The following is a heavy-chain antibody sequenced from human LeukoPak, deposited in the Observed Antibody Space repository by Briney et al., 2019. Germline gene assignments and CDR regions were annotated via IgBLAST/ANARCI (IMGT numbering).Heavy chain of an antibody. CDR2: IRQDGNKK. J-gene: IGHJ4*02. CDR3: ARGNDYGDQIGIYFDY. V-gene: IGHV3-7*03. Sequence: PGGSLRLSCAASDFTFSNYWMTWVRQAPGKGLEWVANIRQDGNKKYYVDSVKGRFTISRDNAKNSLYLQINSRTAEDTAIYYCARGNDYGDQIGIYFDYWGQGTLVTVSS. CDR1: DFTFSNYW. D-gene: IGHD4-17*01.